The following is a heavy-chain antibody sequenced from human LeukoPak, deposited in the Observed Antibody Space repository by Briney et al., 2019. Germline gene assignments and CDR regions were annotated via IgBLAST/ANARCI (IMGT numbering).Heavy chain of an antibody. CDR1: RFSFSDYA. CDR2: ISGSSATT. J-gene: IGHJ4*02. V-gene: IGHV3-23*01. Sequence: SLRLACAVYRFSFSDYAMNWVRLPPRKGLEWVSGISGSSATTYYEDSVKGRLTISRDNSKYTLYLQTNSVRADYTAVYYCAKERTGGWPFDYWGQGTLVTVSS. CDR3: AKERTGGWPFDY. D-gene: IGHD6-19*01.